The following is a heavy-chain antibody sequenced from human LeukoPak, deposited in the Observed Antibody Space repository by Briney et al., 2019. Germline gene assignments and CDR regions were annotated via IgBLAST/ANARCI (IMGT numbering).Heavy chain of an antibody. V-gene: IGHV3-53*04. CDR1: GFTVSSNY. Sequence: GGSLRLSCAASGFTVSSNYMSWVRQAPGKGLEWVSVIYSGGSTYYADSVKGRFTISRHNSKNTLYLQMNSLRAEDTAVYYCARAVSGRWGAFDIWGQGTMVTVSS. J-gene: IGHJ3*02. CDR2: IYSGGST. D-gene: IGHD3-10*01. CDR3: ARAVSGRWGAFDI.